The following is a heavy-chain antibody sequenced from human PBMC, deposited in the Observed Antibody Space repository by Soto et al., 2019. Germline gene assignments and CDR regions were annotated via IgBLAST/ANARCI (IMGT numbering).Heavy chain of an antibody. Sequence: LSLTCTVSGGSISSGGYYWSWIRQHPGKGLEWIGSIYHSGSTYYNPSLKSRVTISVDTSKNQSSLKLSSVTAADTAVYYCARVDYDILTGYYYFDYWGQGTLVTVSS. J-gene: IGHJ4*02. CDR1: GGSISSGGYY. CDR3: ARVDYDILTGYYYFDY. D-gene: IGHD3-9*01. CDR2: IYHSGST. V-gene: IGHV4-39*07.